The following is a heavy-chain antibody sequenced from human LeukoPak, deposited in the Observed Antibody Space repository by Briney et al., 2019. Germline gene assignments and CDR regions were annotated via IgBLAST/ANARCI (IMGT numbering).Heavy chain of an antibody. CDR2: INHSGST. V-gene: IGHV4-34*01. CDR1: GGSFSGYY. D-gene: IGHD3-10*01. Sequence: SETLSLTCAVYGGSFSGYYWSWIRQPPGKGLEWIGEINHSGSTNYNPSLKSRVTISVDTSKNQFSLKLSSVTAADTAVYYCARDLTMVRQDGAYYYMDVWGKGTTVTISS. J-gene: IGHJ6*03. CDR3: ARDLTMVRQDGAYYYMDV.